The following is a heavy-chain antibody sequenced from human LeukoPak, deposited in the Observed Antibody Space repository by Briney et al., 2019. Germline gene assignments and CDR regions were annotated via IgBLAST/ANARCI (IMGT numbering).Heavy chain of an antibody. D-gene: IGHD3-22*01. J-gene: IGHJ4*02. CDR3: ARGPPTDYYDSSGFYYVFDY. CDR2: INHSGST. CDR1: GGSFSGYY. Sequence: SETLSLACAVYGGSFSGYYVSWIRQPPGKGLEWIGEINHSGSTNYNPSLKSRVTISVDTSKNQFSLKLSSVTAADTAVYFCARGPPTDYYDSSGFYYVFDYWGQGTLVTVSS. V-gene: IGHV4-34*01.